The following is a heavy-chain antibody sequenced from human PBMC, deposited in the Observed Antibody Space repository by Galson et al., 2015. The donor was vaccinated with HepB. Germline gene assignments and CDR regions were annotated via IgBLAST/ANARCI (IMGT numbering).Heavy chain of an antibody. V-gene: IGHV3-23*01. J-gene: IGHJ4*02. CDR3: AKSSYSSRYSTSDY. CDR1: GFTFSNYA. Sequence: SLRLSCAASGFTFSNYAMSWVRQAPGRGLEWVSVISSSGNDTGYAGSVRGRLTISRDNSKSTLYLQMNSLRAEDTAIYYCAKSSYSSRYSTSDYWGQGTLVTVSS. CDR2: ISSSGNDT. D-gene: IGHD6-25*01.